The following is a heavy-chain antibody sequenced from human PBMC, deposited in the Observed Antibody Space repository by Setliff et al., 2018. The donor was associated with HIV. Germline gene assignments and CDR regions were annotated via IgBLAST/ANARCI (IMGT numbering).Heavy chain of an antibody. Sequence: PRASVKVSCKASGYTFINYHITWVRQAPGQGLEWVGSISASSVNTNYTQGRVTMTTDISTSTAYMELRSLRSADSAVYYCARVPVSNYYYYMDVWGKGTTVTVSS. V-gene: IGHV1-18*01. J-gene: IGHJ6*03. CDR3: ARVPVSNYYYYMDV. CDR1: GYTFINYH. CDR2: ISASSVNT.